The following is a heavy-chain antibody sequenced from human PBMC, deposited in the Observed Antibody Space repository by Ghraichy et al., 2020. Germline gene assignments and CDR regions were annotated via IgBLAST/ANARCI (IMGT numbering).Heavy chain of an antibody. V-gene: IGHV4-61*01. D-gene: IGHD5-18*01. CDR1: GGSLSGNYY. CDR2: ISYSGYA. CDR3: ARGYSFGYGSDWYFDL. Sequence: SETPSLTCTVSGGSLSGNYYWSCIRQPPGKGLEWIGYISYSGYANYNPSLKSRVIISIDTAKNQFSLKLNSVTAADTAVYYCARGYSFGYGSDWYFDLWGRGTLVTVSS. J-gene: IGHJ2*01.